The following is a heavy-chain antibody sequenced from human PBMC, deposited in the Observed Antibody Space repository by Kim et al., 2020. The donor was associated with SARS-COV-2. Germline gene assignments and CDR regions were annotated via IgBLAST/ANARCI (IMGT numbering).Heavy chain of an antibody. CDR2: INHSGST. J-gene: IGHJ5*02. CDR3: ARKIVVVPVYQGWFDP. Sequence: SETLSLTCAVYGGSFSGYYWSWIRQPPGKGLEWIGEINHSGSTNYNPSLKSRVTISVDTSKNQFSLKLSSVTAADTAVYYCARKIVVVPVYQGWFDPWGQGTLVTVSS. CDR1: GGSFSGYY. V-gene: IGHV4-34*01. D-gene: IGHD2-2*01.